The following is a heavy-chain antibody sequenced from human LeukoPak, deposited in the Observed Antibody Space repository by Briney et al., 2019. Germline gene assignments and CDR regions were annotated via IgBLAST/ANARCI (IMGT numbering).Heavy chain of an antibody. CDR2: ISTGSSTT. V-gene: IGHV3-48*01. Sequence: GGSLRLSCAASEFAFSTYNMNWVRQAPGKGLEWVSYISTGSSTTYYADSVKGRFTISRDNSKNTLYLQMNSLRAEDTAIYYCAKDALAVAVYYFDYWGQGTLVTVSS. CDR3: AKDALAVAVYYFDY. CDR1: EFAFSTYN. J-gene: IGHJ4*02. D-gene: IGHD6-19*01.